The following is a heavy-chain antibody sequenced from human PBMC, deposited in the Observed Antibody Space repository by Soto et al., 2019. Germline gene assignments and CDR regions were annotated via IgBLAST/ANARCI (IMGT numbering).Heavy chain of an antibody. V-gene: IGHV1-3*01. CDR2: INAGNDST. D-gene: IGHD6-6*01. CDR1: GYTFSRYA. Sequence: ASVKVSCKTSGYTFSRYATHWVRQAPGQRLEWMGWINAGNDSTKYSQKFQGRVTITMDTATSTAYMDLSSLRSEDTAVYYCARAYSCSSHYVYSCMDAWGQGTTVTVSS. CDR3: ARAYSCSSHYVYSCMDA. J-gene: IGHJ6*02.